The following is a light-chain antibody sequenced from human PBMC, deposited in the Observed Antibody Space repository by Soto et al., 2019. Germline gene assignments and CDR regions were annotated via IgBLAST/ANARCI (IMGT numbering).Light chain of an antibody. Sequence: EVVLTQSPATLSLSPGERATLSCRASQSVKNFLAWYQQKPGQAPRLLIYDASNRATAIPARFSGSGPGTHFTLTISSLEPEDLAVYYCQQRDDWPFTFGPGTKVDIK. CDR3: QQRDDWPFT. CDR1: QSVKNF. CDR2: DAS. J-gene: IGKJ3*01. V-gene: IGKV3-11*01.